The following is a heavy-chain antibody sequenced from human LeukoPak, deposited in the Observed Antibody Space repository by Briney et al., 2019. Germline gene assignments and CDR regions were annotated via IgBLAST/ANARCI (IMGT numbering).Heavy chain of an antibody. J-gene: IGHJ4*02. Sequence: GGSLRLSCTTSGFTFGDYAMSWVRQAPGKGLEWVGFIRSKAYGGTTEYAASVRGRFTISRDASKSIAYLQMNSLKTEDTAVYYCTTVVIAVAGIHWGQGTLVTVSS. V-gene: IGHV3-49*04. D-gene: IGHD6-19*01. CDR2: IRSKAYGGTT. CDR1: GFTFGDYA. CDR3: TTVVIAVAGIH.